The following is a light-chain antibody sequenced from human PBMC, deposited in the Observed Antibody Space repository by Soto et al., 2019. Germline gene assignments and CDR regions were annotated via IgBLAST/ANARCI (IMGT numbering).Light chain of an antibody. J-gene: IGKJ2*01. CDR3: QQRSNWPPYT. CDR2: DAS. Sequence: EIVLTQSPATLSLSPGERATLSCRASQSVSSYLAWYQQKPGQAPRLLIYDASNRANGSPAWFSGSGSGTDVTLTISNLEPEDFAVYYCQQRSNWPPYTFGQGTKLEIK. V-gene: IGKV3-11*01. CDR1: QSVSSY.